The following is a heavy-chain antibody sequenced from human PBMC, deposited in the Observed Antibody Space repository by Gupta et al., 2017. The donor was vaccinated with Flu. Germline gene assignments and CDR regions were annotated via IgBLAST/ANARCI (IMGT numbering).Heavy chain of an antibody. CDR3: AREKTYYYDSSGYYFAQYYFDY. V-gene: IGHV4-30-2*05. D-gene: IGHD3-22*01. Sequence: GNTYYNPSLKSRVTISVDTSKNQFSLKLSSVTAADTAVYYCAREKTYYYDSSGYYFAQYYFDYWGQGTLVTVSS. CDR2: GNT. J-gene: IGHJ4*02.